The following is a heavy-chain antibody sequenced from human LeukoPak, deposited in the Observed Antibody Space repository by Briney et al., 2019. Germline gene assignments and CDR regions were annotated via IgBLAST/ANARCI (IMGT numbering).Heavy chain of an antibody. CDR3: ARGGTAMTTLDYMDV. V-gene: IGHV3-74*01. Sequence: GGALRLSCAASGFTFSSNWMHWVRQAPGKGLVWVSRLSSDGMTITYADFVKGRFTISRDNAKNMVFLQMDSLRAEDTAVYFCARGGTAMTTLDYMDVWGKGTTVTVSS. CDR1: GFTFSSNW. J-gene: IGHJ6*03. CDR2: LSSDGMTI. D-gene: IGHD4-11*01.